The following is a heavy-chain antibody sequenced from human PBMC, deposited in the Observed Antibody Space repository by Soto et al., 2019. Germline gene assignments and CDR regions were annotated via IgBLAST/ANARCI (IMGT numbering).Heavy chain of an antibody. Sequence: QVQLVQSGAEVKKPGSSVKVSCKASVGTFSSYALSWVRQAPGQGLEWMGGIIPIFGTANYAQKFQGRVTIAGDESTSLAYMELSSLRSEDTAVYYCAREGQEVLAIWGQWKMVTFAS. CDR1: VGTFSSYA. J-gene: IGHJ3*02. D-gene: IGHD3-10*01. CDR3: AREGQEVLAI. CDR2: IIPIFGTA. V-gene: IGHV1-69*12.